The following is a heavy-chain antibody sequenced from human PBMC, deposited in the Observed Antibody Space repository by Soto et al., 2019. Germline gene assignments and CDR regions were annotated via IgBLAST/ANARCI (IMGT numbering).Heavy chain of an antibody. Sequence: SETLSLTCTVSGGSISSGGYSWNWIRQPPGKGLEWIGYIYHSGSTYYNPSLKSRVTISVDKSKNQFSLKLNTVTAADTAVYYCARDQLEGNWFDPWGQGTLVTVSS. J-gene: IGHJ5*02. CDR2: IYHSGST. V-gene: IGHV4-30-2*01. CDR1: GGSISSGGYS. CDR3: ARDQLEGNWFDP. D-gene: IGHD1-1*01.